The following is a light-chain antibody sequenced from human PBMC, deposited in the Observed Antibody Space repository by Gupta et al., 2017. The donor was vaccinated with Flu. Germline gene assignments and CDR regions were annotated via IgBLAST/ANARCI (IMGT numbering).Light chain of an antibody. V-gene: IGKV2-28*01. J-gene: IGKJ3*01. CDR3: RQALQTPFT. Sequence: VTPGESASISCRSSQILLHRNGYIYFKWFLQKPGQSPQLLSYWGFNRAPGVPDRCRGRESGTEFTLTISRVEAEDVGVYFCRQALQTPFTFGPGTKLDIK. CDR1: QILLHRNGYIY. CDR2: WGF.